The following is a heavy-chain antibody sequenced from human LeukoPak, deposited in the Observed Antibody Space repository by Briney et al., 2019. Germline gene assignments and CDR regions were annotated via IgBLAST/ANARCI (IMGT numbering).Heavy chain of an antibody. CDR1: GYTFTSYY. J-gene: IGHJ4*02. CDR2: INPSGGST. CDR3: ASTYDSSGYWPR. V-gene: IGHV1-46*01. D-gene: IGHD3-22*01. Sequence: GASVKVSCKASGYTFTSYYLHWVRQAPGQGLEWMGIINPSGGSTTYAQNFQGRVTMTRDTSTSTVYMELSSLRSEDTAVYYCASTYDSSGYWPRWGQGTLVTVSS.